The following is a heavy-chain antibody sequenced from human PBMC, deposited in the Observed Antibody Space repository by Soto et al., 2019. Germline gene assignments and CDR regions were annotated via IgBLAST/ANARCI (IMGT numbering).Heavy chain of an antibody. J-gene: IGHJ5*02. CDR3: AGVPVSSGYCSGGSFYSGWFDP. CDR1: GCSIISSSYY. Sequence: TLSLTCTVSGCSIISSSYYWGWIRQPPGKGLEWIGSIYYSGSTYYNPSLKSRVTISVDTSKNQFSLKLSSVTAADTAVYYCAGVPVSSGYCSGGSFYSGWFDPWGQGTLVTVSS. D-gene: IGHD2-15*01. V-gene: IGHV4-39*01. CDR2: IYYSGST.